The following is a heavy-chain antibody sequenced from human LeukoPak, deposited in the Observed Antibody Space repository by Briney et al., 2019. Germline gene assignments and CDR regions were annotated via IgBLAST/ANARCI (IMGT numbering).Heavy chain of an antibody. D-gene: IGHD6-13*01. CDR2: IYTSGST. V-gene: IGHV4-4*07. CDR1: GGSISSYY. CDR3: AKAAAAGTFSSGQNNWFDP. Sequence: SETLSLTCTVSGGSISSYYWSWIRQPAGKGLEWIGRIYTSGSTNYNPSLKSRATMSVDTSKNQFSLKLSSVTAADTAVYYCAKAAAAGTFSSGQNNWFDPWGQGTLVTVSS. J-gene: IGHJ5*02.